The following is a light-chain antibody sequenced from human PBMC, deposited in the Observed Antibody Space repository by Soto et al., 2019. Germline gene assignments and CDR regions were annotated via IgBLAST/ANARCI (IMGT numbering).Light chain of an antibody. CDR1: QSISSN. Sequence: EIVMTQSPDTLSVSPGKRVILSCRASQSISSNLAWYQQKPGQTPRLLIYAASTRATGFPDRFSGSGSGTGFALTISRLQSEDFAVYYCQQYNNWPLTFGQGTKVEI. CDR2: AAS. V-gene: IGKV3-15*01. CDR3: QQYNNWPLT. J-gene: IGKJ1*01.